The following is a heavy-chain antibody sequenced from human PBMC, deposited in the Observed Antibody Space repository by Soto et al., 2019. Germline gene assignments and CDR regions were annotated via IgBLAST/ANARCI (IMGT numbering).Heavy chain of an antibody. D-gene: IGHD2-15*01. CDR2: ILNDGSKT. Sequence: QVQLVESGGGVVQPGRSLRLSCAPSGFTFSSYGMHWVRQAPGKGLEWLAVILNDGSKTYHADSVKGRLTISRDNSKNMLYLQMGSLRAEDTAVYYCVRDDIGDPNGFDIWGQGTVVTVSS. V-gene: IGHV3-33*01. CDR1: GFTFSSYG. CDR3: VRDDIGDPNGFDI. J-gene: IGHJ3*02.